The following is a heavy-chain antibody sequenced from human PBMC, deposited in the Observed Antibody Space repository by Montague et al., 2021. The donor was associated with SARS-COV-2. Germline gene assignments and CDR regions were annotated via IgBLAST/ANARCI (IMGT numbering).Heavy chain of an antibody. Sequence: TLSLTCTVSGGSVSGTCYYWGWIRQPAGKGLEWIGRIYSSGSTNYNLSLKSRVTMSVDTSKNEVSLKVNSVTAADTAVYYCARDYGDYSYYYGLDVWGQGTTATVSS. CDR2: IYSSGST. D-gene: IGHD4-17*01. J-gene: IGHJ6*02. CDR1: GGSVSGTCYY. CDR3: ARDYGDYSYYYGLDV. V-gene: IGHV4-61*02.